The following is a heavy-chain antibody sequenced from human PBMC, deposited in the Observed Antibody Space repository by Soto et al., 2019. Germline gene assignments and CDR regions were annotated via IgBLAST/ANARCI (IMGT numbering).Heavy chain of an antibody. CDR2: ISYDGSNK. V-gene: IGHV3-30-3*01. D-gene: IGHD2-21*01. CDR3: ARDGGPRVMATIARGYFFYDMDV. CDR1: GFTFSSHA. J-gene: IGHJ6*02. Sequence: QVQLVESGGGVVQPGKSLRLSCAASGFTFSSHAMHWVRQAPGKGLEWVAVISYDGSNKYSADSVKGRFTISRDNSKKTLYLQMNSLRGEDTAVYYCARDGGPRVMATIARGYFFYDMDVWGQGTTVTVSS.